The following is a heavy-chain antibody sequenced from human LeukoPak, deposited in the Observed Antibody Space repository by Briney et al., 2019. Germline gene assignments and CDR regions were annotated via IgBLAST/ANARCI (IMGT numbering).Heavy chain of an antibody. D-gene: IGHD4-17*01. CDR2: TYYRSKWFN. Sequence: KPSQTLSLTCAISGDSVSTNSAAWNWIRQSPSRGLEWLGRTYYRSKWFNDYALSVKGRITISPDTSKNQFSLQLNSVTPEDTAVYYCTRATVTWDYWGQGTLVTVSS. J-gene: IGHJ4*02. CDR3: TRATVTWDY. V-gene: IGHV6-1*01. CDR1: GDSVSTNSAA.